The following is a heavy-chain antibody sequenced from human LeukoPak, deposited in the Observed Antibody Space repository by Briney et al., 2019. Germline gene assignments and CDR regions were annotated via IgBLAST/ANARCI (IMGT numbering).Heavy chain of an antibody. Sequence: GGSLRLSCAASGFTFSSYAINWVRQAPGKGLEWVAVISYDGSKKYYADSVKGRFTISRHNSKNTLYLQMNSLRAEDTAVYYCARTERRGSYFDYWGQGTLVTVSS. V-gene: IGHV3-30*14. CDR2: ISYDGSKK. CDR3: ARTERRGSYFDY. CDR1: GFTFSSYA. D-gene: IGHD1-26*01. J-gene: IGHJ4*02.